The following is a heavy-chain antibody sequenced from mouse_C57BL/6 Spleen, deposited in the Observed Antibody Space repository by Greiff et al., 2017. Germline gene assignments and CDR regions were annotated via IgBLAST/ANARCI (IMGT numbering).Heavy chain of an antibody. CDR1: GYTFTSYW. Sequence: QVQLQQSGAELVRPGSSVKLSCKASGYTFTSYWMDWVKQRPGQGLEWIGNIYPSDSETHYNQKFKDKATLTVDKSSSTAYMQLSSLTSEDSAVYYCARLYYYGSSYGKAMDYWGQGTSVTVSS. D-gene: IGHD1-1*01. V-gene: IGHV1-61*01. J-gene: IGHJ4*01. CDR2: IYPSDSET. CDR3: ARLYYYGSSYGKAMDY.